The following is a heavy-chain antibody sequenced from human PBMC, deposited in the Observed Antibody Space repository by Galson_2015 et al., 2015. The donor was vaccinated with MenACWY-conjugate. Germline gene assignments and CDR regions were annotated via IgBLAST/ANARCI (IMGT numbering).Heavy chain of an antibody. D-gene: IGHD3-10*01. CDR2: IRYDGINR. CDR3: TKDRGDVSDF. J-gene: IGHJ4*02. Sequence: SMRLSCAASGFVFSGYGKHWVRPAPGKGLGRGAFIRYDGINRSYANSMKGRFTLSRDNSKNTLYLQINSLRPEDTAVYYCTKDRGDVSDFWGQGTLVTVSS. CDR1: GFVFSGYG. V-gene: IGHV3-30*02.